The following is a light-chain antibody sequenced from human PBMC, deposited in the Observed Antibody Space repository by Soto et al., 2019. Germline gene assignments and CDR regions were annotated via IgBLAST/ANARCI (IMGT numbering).Light chain of an antibody. CDR3: QQYGRSPFT. Sequence: IVLTQSPGTLSLSPGARATLSCRATQSVSSNYLAWYQQKAGQAPRLLIYGASRRATGIPDRFSGSGSGTDFTLTISRLEPEDFAVYYCQQYGRSPFTFGQGTRLEIK. CDR1: QSVSSNY. CDR2: GAS. J-gene: IGKJ5*01. V-gene: IGKV3-20*01.